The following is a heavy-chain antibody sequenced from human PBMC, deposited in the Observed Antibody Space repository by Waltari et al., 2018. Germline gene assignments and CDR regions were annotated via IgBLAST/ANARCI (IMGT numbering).Heavy chain of an antibody. J-gene: IGHJ5*02. D-gene: IGHD2-2*01. Sequence: QAPGEGLVGVSRSKGDGGSKSYAEFAKGRFTISRDNANNMLYLQMNSLRAEDTAVYYCTRTRYCSTTSCQVDWFDPWGQGTLVTVSS. CDR3: TRTRYCSTTSCQVDWFDP. V-gene: IGHV3-74*01. CDR2: SKGDGGSK.